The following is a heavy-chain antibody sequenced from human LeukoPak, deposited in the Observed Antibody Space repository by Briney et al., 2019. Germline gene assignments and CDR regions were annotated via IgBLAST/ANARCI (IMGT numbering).Heavy chain of an antibody. V-gene: IGHV4-39*07. D-gene: IGHD5-12*01. CDR2: IYYSGST. CDR1: GGSISSSSYY. J-gene: IGHJ4*02. Sequence: SETLSLTCTVSGGSISSSSYYWGWIRQPPGKGLEWIGSIYYSGSTYYNPSLKSRVTISVDTSKNQFSLKLSSVTAADTAVYYCARSIYSGYDYGQIWVFDYWGQGTLVTVSS. CDR3: ARSIYSGYDYGQIWVFDY.